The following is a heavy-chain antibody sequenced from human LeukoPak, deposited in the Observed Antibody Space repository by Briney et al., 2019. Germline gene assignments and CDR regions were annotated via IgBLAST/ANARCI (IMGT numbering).Heavy chain of an antibody. Sequence: ASVKVSCKVSGYTLTELSMHWVRQAPGKGLEWMGGFDPEDGETIYAQKFQGRVTMTEDTSTDTAYMELSSPRSEDTAVYYCATVYYYGSGSYYNPLDYWGQGTLVTVSS. CDR2: FDPEDGET. D-gene: IGHD3-10*01. CDR1: GYTLTELS. CDR3: ATVYYYGSGSYYNPLDY. J-gene: IGHJ4*02. V-gene: IGHV1-24*01.